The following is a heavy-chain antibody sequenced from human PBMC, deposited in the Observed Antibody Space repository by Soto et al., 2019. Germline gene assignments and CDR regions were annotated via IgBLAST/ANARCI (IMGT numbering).Heavy chain of an antibody. D-gene: IGHD3-3*01. CDR3: ARSMCYDFVSGYSGGPYNWFDP. V-gene: IGHV4-39*01. CDR1: GGSISSSSYY. CDR2: IYYSGST. J-gene: IGHJ5*02. Sequence: PSETLSLTCTVSGGSISSSSYYWGWIRQPPGKGLEWIGSIYYSGSTYYNPSLKSRVTISVDTSKNQFSLKLSSVTAADTAVYYCARSMCYDFVSGYSGGPYNWFDPWGQRTLVTGSS.